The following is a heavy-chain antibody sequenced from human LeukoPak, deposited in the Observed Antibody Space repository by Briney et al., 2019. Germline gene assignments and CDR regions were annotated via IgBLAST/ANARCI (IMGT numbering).Heavy chain of an antibody. CDR3: ARSIYRWPQNPGDY. D-gene: IGHD5-24*01. CDR2: INPNSGGT. J-gene: IGHJ4*02. V-gene: IGHV1-2*02. Sequence: ASVKVSCKASGYTFTGYYMHWVRQAPGQGLEWMGWINPNSGGTNYAQKFQGRVTMTRDTSISTAYMELSRLRSDDTAVYYCARSIYRWPQNPGDYWGQGTLVTVSS. CDR1: GYTFTGYY.